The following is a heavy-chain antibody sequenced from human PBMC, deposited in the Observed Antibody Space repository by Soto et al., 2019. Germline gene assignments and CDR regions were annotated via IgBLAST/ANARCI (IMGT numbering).Heavy chain of an antibody. CDR3: AKDLFVAAAADY. CDR2: ISYDGSNK. V-gene: IGHV3-30*18. J-gene: IGHJ4*02. Sequence: PGGSLRLSCAASGFTFSNYGMHWVRQAPGKGLEWVAVISYDGSNKYYADSVKGRFTISRDNSKNTLYLQMNSLRAEDTAVYYCAKDLFVAAAADYWGQGTLVTVSS. CDR1: GFTFSNYG. D-gene: IGHD6-13*01.